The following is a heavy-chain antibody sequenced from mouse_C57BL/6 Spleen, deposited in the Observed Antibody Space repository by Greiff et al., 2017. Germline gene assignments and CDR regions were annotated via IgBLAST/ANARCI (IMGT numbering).Heavy chain of an antibody. Sequence: QVQLKQSGAELVRPGTSVKVSCKASGYAFTNYLIEWVKQRPGQGLEWIGVINPGSGGTNYNEKFKGKATLTADKSSSTAYMQLSSLTSEDSAVYFCARDRDSNWYFDVWGTGTTVTVSS. D-gene: IGHD2-5*01. V-gene: IGHV1-54*01. CDR2: INPGSGGT. CDR1: GYAFTNYL. J-gene: IGHJ1*03. CDR3: ARDRDSNWYFDV.